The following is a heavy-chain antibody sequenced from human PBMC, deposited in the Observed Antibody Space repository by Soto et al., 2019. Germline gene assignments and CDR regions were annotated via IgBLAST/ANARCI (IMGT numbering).Heavy chain of an antibody. J-gene: IGHJ6*03. V-gene: IGHV4-61*08. CDR3: ARRFSIAVAGTPYYYYYYYMDV. CDR2: IYYSGST. CDR1: GDSISSDGYY. Sequence: PSETLSLTCTVSGDSISSDGYYWNWIRQHQGKDLEWIGYIYYSGSTNYNPSLKSRVTISVDTSKNQFSLKLSSVTAADTAVYYCARRFSIAVAGTPYYYYYYYMDVWGKGTTVTVSS. D-gene: IGHD6-19*01.